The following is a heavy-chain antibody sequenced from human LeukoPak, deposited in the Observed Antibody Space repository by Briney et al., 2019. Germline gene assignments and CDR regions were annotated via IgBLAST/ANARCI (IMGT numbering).Heavy chain of an antibody. Sequence: SETLSLTCTVSGGSISSDDYYWSWIRQPPGKGLEWIGHITHSGSTDYSPSLRSRVTMSVDTSKNQFSSKLNSVTAAETAMYFCARGGVGGYDYFDSWGQGTLVAVSS. V-gene: IGHV4-30-4*01. CDR3: ARGGVGGYDYFDS. D-gene: IGHD5-12*01. CDR2: ITHSGST. CDR1: GGSISSDDYY. J-gene: IGHJ4*02.